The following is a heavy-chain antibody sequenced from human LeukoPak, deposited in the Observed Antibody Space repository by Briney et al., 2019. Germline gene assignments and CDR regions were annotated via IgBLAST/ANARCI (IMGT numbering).Heavy chain of an antibody. CDR3: ARGIGSGYSSSFDY. D-gene: IGHD6-6*01. V-gene: IGHV1-2*02. Sequence: ASVKVSCKASGYTFTGYYMHWVRQAPGQGLEWMGWINPNSGGTNYAQKFQGRVTMTRDTSISTAYMELSRLRSDDTAVYYCARGIGSGYSSSFDYWGQGTLVTVSS. CDR1: GYTFTGYY. CDR2: INPNSGGT. J-gene: IGHJ4*02.